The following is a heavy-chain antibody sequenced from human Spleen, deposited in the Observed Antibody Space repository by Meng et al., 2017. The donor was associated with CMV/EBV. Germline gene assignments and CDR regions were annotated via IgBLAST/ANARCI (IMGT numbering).Heavy chain of an antibody. D-gene: IGHD2-15*01. V-gene: IGHV1-69*05. CDR3: ARDTYCSGGSCDPLQDVHYGMDV. CDR1: GGTFSFYA. J-gene: IGHJ6*02. Sequence: SVKVSCKAPGGTFSFYAITWVRQAPGQGLEWMGGTIPIFGTANYAQKFQGRVTITKDESTRTAYMELSSLRSEDTAVYYCARDTYCSGGSCDPLQDVHYGMDVWGQGTTVTVSS. CDR2: TIPIFGTA.